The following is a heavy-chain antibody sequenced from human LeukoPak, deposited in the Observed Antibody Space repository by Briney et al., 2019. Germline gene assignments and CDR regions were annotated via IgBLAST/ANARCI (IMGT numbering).Heavy chain of an antibody. CDR1: GFTFSSYW. V-gene: IGHV3-7*01. CDR2: IKQDGSES. D-gene: IGHD6-13*01. J-gene: IGHJ4*02. Sequence: PGGSLRLSCAASGFTFSSYWMTWVRQTPGKGLEWVANIKQDGSESYYVDSVKGRFTISRDNAKDSLYLQMNSLRAEDTAVYYCTRGGYSSSWFWNYWGQGTLVTVSS. CDR3: TRGGYSSSWFWNY.